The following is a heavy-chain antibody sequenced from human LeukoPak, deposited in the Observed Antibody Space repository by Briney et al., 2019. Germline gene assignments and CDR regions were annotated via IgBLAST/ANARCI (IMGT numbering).Heavy chain of an antibody. CDR3: ALLLAYCGGDCSRALAFDI. D-gene: IGHD2-21*02. Sequence: GGTLRLSCAASGFTFSSYGMSWVRQAPGKGLEWVSAISGSGGSTYYADSVKGRFTISRDNSKNTLYLQMNSLRAEDTAVYYCALLLAYCGGDCSRALAFDIWGQGTMVTVSS. CDR1: GFTFSSYG. J-gene: IGHJ3*02. V-gene: IGHV3-23*01. CDR2: ISGSGGST.